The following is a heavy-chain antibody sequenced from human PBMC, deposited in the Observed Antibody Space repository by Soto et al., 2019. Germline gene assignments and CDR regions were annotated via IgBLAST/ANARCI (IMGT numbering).Heavy chain of an antibody. CDR1: GFTFSSYA. Sequence: GGSLRLSCVASGFTFSSYAMSWVRQAPGKGLEWVSSIVGSGGRTYYADSVQGRFTISRDNSKNTVYLQMDSLKVEDTAVYYCARGGNSVAGAFDISGQGTVVTVSS. V-gene: IGHV3-23*01. J-gene: IGHJ3*02. CDR3: ARGGNSVAGAFDI. D-gene: IGHD2-21*02. CDR2: IVGSGGRT.